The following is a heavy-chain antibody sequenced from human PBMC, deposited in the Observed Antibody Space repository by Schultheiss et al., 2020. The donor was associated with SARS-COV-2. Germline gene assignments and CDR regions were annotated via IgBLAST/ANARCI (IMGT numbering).Heavy chain of an antibody. CDR2: IYSGCST. CDR1: GFTFSSYP. Sequence: GGSLRLSCAASGFTFSSYPMHWVRQAPGKGLEWVAVIYSGCSTYYADSVKGRFTISRDNSKNTLYLQMNSLRAEDTAVYYCARVLRGSGWYYFDYWGQGTLVTVSS. CDR3: ARVLRGSGWYYFDY. V-gene: IGHV3-NL1*01. D-gene: IGHD6-19*01. J-gene: IGHJ4*02.